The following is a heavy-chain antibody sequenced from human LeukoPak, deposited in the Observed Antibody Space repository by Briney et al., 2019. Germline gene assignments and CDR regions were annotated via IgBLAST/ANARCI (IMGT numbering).Heavy chain of an antibody. Sequence: AGSLRLSCAASGFTFSSYAMSWVRQAPGKGLEWVSVIGDSTFYEGYVKGRFTISRDSSKNTLYLEMNSLRVEDTAVYYCAKGRGGSSYSTLDSWGQGTLVTVSS. J-gene: IGHJ4*02. CDR3: AKGRGGSSYSTLDS. CDR1: GFTFSSYA. CDR2: IGDST. V-gene: IGHV3-23*01. D-gene: IGHD2-15*01.